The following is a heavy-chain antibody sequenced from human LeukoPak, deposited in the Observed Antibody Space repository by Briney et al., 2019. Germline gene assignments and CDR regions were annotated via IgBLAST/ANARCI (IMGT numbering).Heavy chain of an antibody. Sequence: SETLSLTCAVSGYSISSGYFWGWIRQPPGKGLEWIGSIFHSGSTHYNPSLKSRVTISVDTSKNQFSLKVTSVTAADTAVYYCARGGGSYRPDNWFDPWGQGTLVTVSS. CDR1: GYSISSGYF. CDR2: IFHSGST. CDR3: ARGGGSYRPDNWFDP. D-gene: IGHD1-26*01. V-gene: IGHV4-38-2*01. J-gene: IGHJ5*02.